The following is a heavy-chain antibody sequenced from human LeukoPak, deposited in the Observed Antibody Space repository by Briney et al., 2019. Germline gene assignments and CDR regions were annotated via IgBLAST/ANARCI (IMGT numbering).Heavy chain of an antibody. V-gene: IGHV3-30*04. Sequence: RGSLRLSSAASGFTLSSYDIHWVRQAPGKGLEWVAVISYDGSKKYYADSVKGRLTISRDNSKNTLYMQMNSLRAEDTAVYYCARGSKWFGELIRRGEYYFDYWGQGTLVTVSS. D-gene: IGHD3-10*01. CDR3: ARGSKWFGELIRRGEYYFDY. CDR1: GFTLSSYD. CDR2: ISYDGSKK. J-gene: IGHJ4*02.